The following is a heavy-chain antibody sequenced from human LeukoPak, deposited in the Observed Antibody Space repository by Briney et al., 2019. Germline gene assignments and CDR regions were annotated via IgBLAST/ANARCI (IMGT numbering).Heavy chain of an antibody. CDR2: IIPIFGIA. CDR3: ARDWYAYCGGDCYSPYYFDY. D-gene: IGHD2-21*02. V-gene: IGHV1-69*04. Sequence: SVKVSCKASGGTFSSYAISWVRQAPGHGLEWMGRIIPIFGIANYAQKFQGRVTITADKSTSTAYMELSSLRSEDTAVYYCARDWYAYCGGDCYSPYYFDYWGQGTLVTVSS. CDR1: GGTFSSYA. J-gene: IGHJ4*02.